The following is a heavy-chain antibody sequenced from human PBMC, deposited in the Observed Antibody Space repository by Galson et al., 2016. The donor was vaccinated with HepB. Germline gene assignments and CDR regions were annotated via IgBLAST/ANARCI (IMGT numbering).Heavy chain of an antibody. V-gene: IGHV3-53*01. D-gene: IGHD4-17*01. Sequence: SLRLSCAASGFTVSSFYMTWVRQAPGKGLEWVSVVYTGGSTFYADSVKGRFTISRDNSNNTLHLQMNSLRAEDTAVYYCATASAVDYGDYLRVWGQGTLVTVSS. CDR3: ATASAVDYGDYLRV. CDR2: VYTGGST. CDR1: GFTVSSFY. J-gene: IGHJ4*02.